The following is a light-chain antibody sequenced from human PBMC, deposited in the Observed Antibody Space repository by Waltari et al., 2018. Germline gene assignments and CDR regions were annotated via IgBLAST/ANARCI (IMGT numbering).Light chain of an antibody. CDR1: SRDIGAYIF. J-gene: IGLJ1*01. CDR2: TVN. CDR3: SSYTTGSTRYV. V-gene: IGLV2-14*03. Sequence: QSALTQPASVSGSPGQSITISCTGPSRDIGAYIFVSWYHKHPAKAPKVMIYTVNNRPSGVSSRFSGSKSGNTASLTISGLQAEDEADYYCSSYTTGSTRYVFGSGTKVTVL.